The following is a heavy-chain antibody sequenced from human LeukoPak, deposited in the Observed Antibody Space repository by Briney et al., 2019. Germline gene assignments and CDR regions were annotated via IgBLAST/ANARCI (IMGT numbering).Heavy chain of an antibody. CDR3: ARASYYYGSGSYVRSRGPYYFDY. V-gene: IGHV4-34*01. CDR2: INHSGST. J-gene: IGHJ4*02. CDR1: GGSFSGYY. Sequence: SETLSLTCAVYGGSFSGYYRSWIRQPPGKGLEWIGEINHSGSTNYNPSLKSRVAISVDTSKNQFSLKLSSVTAADTAVYYCARASYYYGSGSYVRSRGPYYFDYWGQGTLVTVSS. D-gene: IGHD3-10*01.